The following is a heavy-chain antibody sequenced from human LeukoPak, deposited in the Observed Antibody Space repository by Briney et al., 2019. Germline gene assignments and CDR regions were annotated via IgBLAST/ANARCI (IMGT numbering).Heavy chain of an antibody. D-gene: IGHD6-19*01. Sequence: GGSLRLSCAASGFTVSSNYMSWVRQAPGKGLEWVSYISNSGSNIYYADSVKGRFTISRDNAKNSLYLQMNSLRAEDTAVYYCARDRDFLGSGWSNSFDYWGQGTLVTVSS. CDR3: ARDRDFLGSGWSNSFDY. V-gene: IGHV3-11*04. CDR1: GFTVSSNY. J-gene: IGHJ4*02. CDR2: ISNSGSNI.